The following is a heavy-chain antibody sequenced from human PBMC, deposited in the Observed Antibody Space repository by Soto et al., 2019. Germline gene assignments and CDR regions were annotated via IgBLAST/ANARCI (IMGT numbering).Heavy chain of an antibody. Sequence: PSETLSLTCTVSGGSLNTFYWCWVRQPAGKRLEWLGRIFSSGSTSFNPSLESRVAMSVDTSKNHFSLNLSSVTAADMAVYYCAREGSYSAYNFAHGIQLWSFDFWGQGALVTVSS. V-gene: IGHV4-4*07. CDR3: AREGSYSAYNFAHGIQLWSFDF. CDR2: IFSSGST. CDR1: GGSLNTFY. D-gene: IGHD5-12*01. J-gene: IGHJ4*02.